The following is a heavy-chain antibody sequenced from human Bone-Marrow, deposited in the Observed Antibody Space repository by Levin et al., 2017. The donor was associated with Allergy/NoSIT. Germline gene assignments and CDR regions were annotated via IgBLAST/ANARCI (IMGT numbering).Heavy chain of an antibody. D-gene: IGHD4-17*01. CDR3: AKGVDRTTGTTLAR. CDR2: ISDNGGTT. Sequence: GGSLRLSCEASGFTFSNYATSWARQAPGKGLEWVSGISDNGGTTYYADSVRGRFTISRDNPKSTPYLQMSSLRSEDTALYYCAKGVDRTTGTTLARWGQGTLVTVSS. J-gene: IGHJ4*02. CDR1: GFTFSNYA. V-gene: IGHV3-23*01.